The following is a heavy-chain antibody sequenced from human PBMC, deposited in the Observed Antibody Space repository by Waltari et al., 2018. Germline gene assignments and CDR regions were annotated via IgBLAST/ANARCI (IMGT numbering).Heavy chain of an antibody. J-gene: IGHJ4*02. Sequence: EVQLVESGGGLVKPGGSLRLSCTVSGFTFSNYAMTWARQAPGKGREWVSSISGMGDRTYYADSVRGRFTISRDNSKNTVYLQMNNLRAEDAAVYYCANWREGSATYFDYWGQGTLVTVSS. CDR1: GFTFSNYA. CDR3: ANWREGSATYFDY. CDR2: ISGMGDRT. V-gene: IGHV3-23*04.